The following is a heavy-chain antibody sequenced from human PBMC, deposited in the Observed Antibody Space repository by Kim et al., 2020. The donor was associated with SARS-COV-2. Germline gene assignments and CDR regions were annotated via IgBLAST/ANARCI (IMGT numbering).Heavy chain of an antibody. Sequence: SETLSLTCTVSGGSISSSSYYWGWIRQPPGKGLEWIGSIYYSGSTYYNPSLKSRVTISVDTSKNQFSLKLSSVTAADTAVYYCARHSEFGSSSWPNYYYYYGMVVWGQGTTVTVSS. J-gene: IGHJ6*02. D-gene: IGHD6-13*01. CDR3: ARHSEFGSSSWPNYYYYYGMVV. CDR1: GGSISSSSYY. V-gene: IGHV4-39*01. CDR2: IYYSGST.